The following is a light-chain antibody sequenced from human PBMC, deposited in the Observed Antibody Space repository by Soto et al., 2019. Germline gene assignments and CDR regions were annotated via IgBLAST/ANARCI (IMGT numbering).Light chain of an antibody. CDR1: SSNIGAGYD. Sequence: QSVLTQPPSVSGAPGQRVTISCTGSSSNIGAGYDVHWYQQLPGTAPKLLIYGNSNRPSGVPDRFSGSKSGTSDSLAITGIQAEDEADYYCQSYDSSLSGYVFRTGTKLTVL. J-gene: IGLJ1*01. V-gene: IGLV1-40*01. CDR2: GNS. CDR3: QSYDSSLSGYV.